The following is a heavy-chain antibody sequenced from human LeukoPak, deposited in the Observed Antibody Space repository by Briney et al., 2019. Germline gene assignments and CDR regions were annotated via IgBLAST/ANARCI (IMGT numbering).Heavy chain of an antibody. D-gene: IGHD3-22*01. V-gene: IGHV3-21*04. CDR1: GFSFSTYT. Sequence: GGSLRLSCAASGFSFSTYTLTWVRQAPGKGLEWVSSISRISTYIHYAESVKGRFTISRDNAKNSLYLQMNSLRVDDTAVYFCAKSRGYYYDRSGYLCDYWGQGTQVIVSS. CDR3: AKSRGYYYDRSGYLCDY. CDR2: ISRISTYI. J-gene: IGHJ4*02.